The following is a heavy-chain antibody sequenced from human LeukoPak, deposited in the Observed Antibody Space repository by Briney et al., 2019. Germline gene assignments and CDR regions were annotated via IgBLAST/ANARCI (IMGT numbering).Heavy chain of an antibody. V-gene: IGHV4-61*01. CDR3: ARVPVRLLWFGELSS. CDR1: GGSVSSGSYY. D-gene: IGHD3-10*01. J-gene: IGHJ4*02. Sequence: SETLSLTCTVSGGSVSSGSYYWSWIRQPPGKGLEWIGYIYYSGSTNYNPSLKSRVTISVDTSKNQFSMRLRSVTAADTAVYYCARVPVRLLWFGELSSWGQGTLVTVSS. CDR2: IYYSGST.